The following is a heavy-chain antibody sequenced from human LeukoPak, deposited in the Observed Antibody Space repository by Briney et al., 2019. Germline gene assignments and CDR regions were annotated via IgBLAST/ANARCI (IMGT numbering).Heavy chain of an antibody. CDR1: GFTFDDYA. CDR3: AKAPASGYSSSWYVG. V-gene: IGHV3-9*01. D-gene: IGHD6-13*01. J-gene: IGHJ4*02. CDR2: ISWNSGSI. Sequence: GGSLRLSCAASGFTFDDYAMHWVRQAPGKGLEWVSGISWNSGSISYADSVKGRFTISRDNAKNSLYLQMNSLRAEDTALYYCAKAPASGYSSSWYVGWGQGTLVTVSS.